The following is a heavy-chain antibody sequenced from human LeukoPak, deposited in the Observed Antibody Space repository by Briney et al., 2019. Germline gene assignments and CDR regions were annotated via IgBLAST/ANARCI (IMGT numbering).Heavy chain of an antibody. Sequence: SETLSLTCTVSGGSLSSSSYYWGWIRQPPGKGLEWIGSAYYSGSTYYNPSLKSRVTISVDTSKNQFSLRLSSVTAADTAVYYCARDYEYSSSSRSDAFDIWGQGTMVTVSS. V-gene: IGHV4-39*07. D-gene: IGHD6-6*01. CDR1: GGSLSSSSYY. CDR2: AYYSGST. J-gene: IGHJ3*02. CDR3: ARDYEYSSSSRSDAFDI.